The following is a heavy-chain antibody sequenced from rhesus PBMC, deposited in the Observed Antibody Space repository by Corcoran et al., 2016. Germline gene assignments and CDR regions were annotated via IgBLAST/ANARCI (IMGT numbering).Heavy chain of an antibody. V-gene: IGHV4-106*01. J-gene: IGHJ6*01. D-gene: IGHD3-3*01. CDR2: IYGGSGST. CDR1: GGSISGYYL. Sequence: QVQLQESGPGVVKHSETLSLTCAVSGGSISGYYLWSWIRQPPGKGLEWIGYIYGGSGSTSLNPSLTVRVLISIATSKNPCSLTLSSVTAADTAVYYCASGIFGPFDSWGPGVVVTVSS. CDR3: ASGIFGPFDS.